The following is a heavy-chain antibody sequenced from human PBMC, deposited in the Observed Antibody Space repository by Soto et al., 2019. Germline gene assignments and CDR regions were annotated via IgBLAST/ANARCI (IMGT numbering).Heavy chain of an antibody. CDR3: ARDLTGAVLDY. CDR2: INIDGTGT. CDR1: GFSISMYW. D-gene: IGHD7-27*01. Sequence: EVQLVESGGGLAQPGGSLRLSCAASGFSISMYWMHWVRQVPGKGLVWVSRINIDGTGTDYADSVKGRFTISRDDAKNTFYLQMNSLRAEDTAVYYCARDLTGAVLDYWGQGTLVTVSS. V-gene: IGHV3-74*01. J-gene: IGHJ4*02.